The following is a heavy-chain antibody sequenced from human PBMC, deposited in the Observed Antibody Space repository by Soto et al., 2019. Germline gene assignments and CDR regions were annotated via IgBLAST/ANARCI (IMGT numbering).Heavy chain of an antibody. CDR2: INGRDGAI. CDR3: ARDHVWAFDY. J-gene: IGHJ4*02. CDR1: GFSFSVYS. V-gene: IGHV3-48*02. Sequence: GGSLRLSCAASGFSFSVYSMNWVRQAPGKGLEWVSYINGRDGAIYYVDSVKGRFTVSIDIAKNSLYLQMNSLRDEDTAVYFCARDHVWAFDYWGQGVLVTVSS. D-gene: IGHD2-8*01.